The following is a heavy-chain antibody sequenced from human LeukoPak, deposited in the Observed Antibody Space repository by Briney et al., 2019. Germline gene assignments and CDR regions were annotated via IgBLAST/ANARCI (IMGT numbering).Heavy chain of an antibody. CDR2: ISHDGSNK. J-gene: IGHJ4*02. V-gene: IGHV3-30-3*01. CDR1: GFTFSTYA. D-gene: IGHD1-26*01. CDR3: ARDRSGTYSFDF. Sequence: GGSLTLSCAASGFTFSTYAMHWIRQAPGKGLEWVGFISHDGSNKNYATSVKGRFTISSDNTKNTLDLQMNSLRDEDTAVYYCARDRSGTYSFDFWGQGTLVTVSS.